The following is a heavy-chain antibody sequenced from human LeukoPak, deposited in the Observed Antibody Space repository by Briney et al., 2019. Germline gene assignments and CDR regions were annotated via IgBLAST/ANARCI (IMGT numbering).Heavy chain of an antibody. CDR3: AKLATDDSSGYYYHTNWYFDL. J-gene: IGHJ2*01. CDR1: GFTFSSYG. V-gene: IGHV3-30*02. Sequence: GGSLRLSCAASGFTFSSYGMHWVRHAPGKGLEWVAFIRYDGSNKYYADSVKGRFTISRDNSKNTLYLQMNSLRAEDTAVYYCAKLATDDSSGYYYHTNWYFDLWGRGTLVTVSS. CDR2: IRYDGSNK. D-gene: IGHD3-22*01.